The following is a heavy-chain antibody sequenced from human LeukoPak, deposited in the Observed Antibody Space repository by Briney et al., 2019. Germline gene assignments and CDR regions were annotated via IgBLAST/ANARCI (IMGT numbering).Heavy chain of an antibody. CDR1: GGSISSGDYY. CDR2: IYYSGST. CDR3: ARGEDIVVVPAASSFDY. D-gene: IGHD2-2*01. Sequence: SQTLSLTCTVSGGSISSGDYYWSWIRQPPGKGLEWIGYIYYSGSTYDNPSLKSRVTISVDTSKNQFSLKLSSVTAADTAVYYCARGEDIVVVPAASSFDYWGQGTLVTVSS. J-gene: IGHJ4*02. V-gene: IGHV4-30-4*08.